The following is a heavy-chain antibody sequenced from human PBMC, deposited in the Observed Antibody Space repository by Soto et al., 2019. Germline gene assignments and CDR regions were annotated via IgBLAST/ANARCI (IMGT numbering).Heavy chain of an antibody. V-gene: IGHV3-30-3*01. J-gene: IGHJ4*02. CDR1: GLTFSRYA. CDR3: ARDREGYSGFDYPAY. Sequence: QVQLVESGGGVVQPGRSLRLSCAASGLTFSRYAMHWVRQAPGKGLEWAAIISYGGSNKYYADSVRGRFTISRDNSNNTLYLQMNSLRAEDTAVYYCARDREGYSGFDYPAYWGQGTLVTVSS. CDR2: ISYGGSNK. D-gene: IGHD5-12*01.